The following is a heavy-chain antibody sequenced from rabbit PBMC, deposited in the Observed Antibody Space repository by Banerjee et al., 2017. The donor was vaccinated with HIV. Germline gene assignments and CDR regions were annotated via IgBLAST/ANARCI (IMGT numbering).Heavy chain of an antibody. D-gene: IGHD1-1*01. CDR2: IGVGSDTT. Sequence: QEQLEESGGDLVKPGRSLTLTCTASGFSFSDKYVMCWVRQAPGKGLEWVGCIGVGSDTTYYATWAKGRFTITKTSSTTVTLQMTSLTAADTATYFCARGGVVGWNLNLWGPGTLVTVS. CDR3: ARGGVVGWNLNL. CDR1: GFSFSDKYV. V-gene: IGHV1S45*01. J-gene: IGHJ4*01.